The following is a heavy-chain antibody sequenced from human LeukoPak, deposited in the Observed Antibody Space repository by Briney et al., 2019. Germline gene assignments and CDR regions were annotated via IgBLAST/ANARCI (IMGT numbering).Heavy chain of an antibody. CDR2: IYYSSGST. CDR3: ARAGDYYGSGSYIDY. D-gene: IGHD3-10*01. Sequence: KASETLSLTCSVSGESISTGGYYWSWIRQLPGKGLEWIGNIYYSSGSTYYNPSLKSRVTISVDTSKNQLSLRVTSVTAADTAVYYCARAGDYYGSGSYIDYWGQGTLVTVSS. CDR1: GESISTGGYY. J-gene: IGHJ4*02. V-gene: IGHV4-31*03.